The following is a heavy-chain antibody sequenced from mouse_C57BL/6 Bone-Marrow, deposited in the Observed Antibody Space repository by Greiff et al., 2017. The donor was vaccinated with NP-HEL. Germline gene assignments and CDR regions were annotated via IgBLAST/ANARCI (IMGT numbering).Heavy chain of an antibody. CDR1: GFTFSSYT. V-gene: IGHV5-9*01. CDR3: ARQEIYDGYSLHSWFAY. CDR2: ISGGGGNT. D-gene: IGHD2-3*01. J-gene: IGHJ3*01. Sequence: DVKLVESGGGLVKPGGSLKLSCAASGFTFSSYTMSWVRQTPEKRLEWVATISGGGGNTYYPDSVKGRFTISRDNAKNTLYLQMSSLRSEDTALYYCARQEIYDGYSLHSWFAYWGQGTLVTVSA.